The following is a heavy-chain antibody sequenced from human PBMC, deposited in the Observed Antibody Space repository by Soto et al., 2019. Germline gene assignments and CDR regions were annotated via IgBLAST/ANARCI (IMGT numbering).Heavy chain of an antibody. CDR1: GYTFTSYA. CDR2: INAGNGNT. D-gene: IGHD6-13*01. Sequence: ASVKVSCKASGYTFTSYAMHWVRQAPGQRLEWMGCINAGNGNTKYSQKFQGRVTITRDTSASTAYMELSSLRSEDTAVYYCARSPVRVAAAGTGDYYYYYGMDVWGQGTTVTVSS. V-gene: IGHV1-3*01. CDR3: ARSPVRVAAAGTGDYYYYYGMDV. J-gene: IGHJ6*02.